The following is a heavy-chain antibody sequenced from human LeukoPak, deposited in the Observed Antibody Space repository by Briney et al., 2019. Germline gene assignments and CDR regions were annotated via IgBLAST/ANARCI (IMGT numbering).Heavy chain of an antibody. J-gene: IGHJ4*02. CDR1: GGSISSSSYY. D-gene: IGHD4-17*01. CDR3: AKDLGTVTTGLLGY. Sequence: SETLSLTCTVSGGSISSSSYYWGWIRQPPGKGLEWIGSIYYSGSTYYNPSLKSRVTISVDTSKNQFSLKLSSVTAADTAVYYCAKDLGTVTTGLLGYWGQGTLVTVSS. V-gene: IGHV4-39*07. CDR2: IYYSGST.